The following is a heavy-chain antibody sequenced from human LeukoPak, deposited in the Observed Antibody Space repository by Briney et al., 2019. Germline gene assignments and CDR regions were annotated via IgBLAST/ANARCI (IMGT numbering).Heavy chain of an antibody. CDR2: ISYDGSNK. D-gene: IGHD5-18*01. J-gene: IGHJ4*02. V-gene: IGHV3-30*18. Sequence: GGSLRLSCAASGFTFSSYGMHWVRQAPGKGLEWVAVISYDGSNKYYADSVKGRFTISRDNSKNTLYLQMNSLRAEDTAVYYCAKDRGYNYGPIVYWGQGTLVTVSS. CDR1: GFTFSSYG. CDR3: AKDRGYNYGPIVY.